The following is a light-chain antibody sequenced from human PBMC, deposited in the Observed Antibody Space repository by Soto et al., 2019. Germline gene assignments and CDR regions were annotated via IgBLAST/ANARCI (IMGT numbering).Light chain of an antibody. CDR3: QQRNFGPPIT. CDR2: AST. V-gene: IGKV3D-20*02. Sequence: MLLTPSPVPLSFYSVNIATLSCRSIQSVSNDYVAWYQQKSGKPPRLVIYASTLRANGVPDRFGGSRSGTEFTLTINILEPEDFAVYYCQQRNFGPPITFGQGTRLEIK. J-gene: IGKJ5*01. CDR1: QSVSNDY.